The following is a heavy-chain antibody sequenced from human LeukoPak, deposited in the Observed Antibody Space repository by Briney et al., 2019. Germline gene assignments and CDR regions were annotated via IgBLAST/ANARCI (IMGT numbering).Heavy chain of an antibody. D-gene: IGHD3-10*01. J-gene: IGHJ6*02. CDR3: ARAVVWFGELLDYYGMDV. Sequence: GGSLRLSCAASGFTFSSYAMHWVRQAPGKGLEWVAVVSYDGSNKYYADSVKGRFTISRDNSKNTLYLQMNSLRAEDTAVYYCARAVVWFGELLDYYGMDVWGQGTTVTVSS. CDR1: GFTFSSYA. V-gene: IGHV3-30-3*01. CDR2: VSYDGSNK.